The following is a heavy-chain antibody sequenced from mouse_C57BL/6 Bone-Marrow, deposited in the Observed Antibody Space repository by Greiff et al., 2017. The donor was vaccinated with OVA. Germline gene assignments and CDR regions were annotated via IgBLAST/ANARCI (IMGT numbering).Heavy chain of an antibody. CDR2: ISNLAYSI. V-gene: IGHV5-15*01. J-gene: IGHJ1*03. Sequence: EVKLMESGGGLVQPGGSLKLSCAASGFTFSDYGMAWVRQAPRKGPEWVAFISNLAYSIYYADTVTGRFTISRENAKNTLYLEMSSLRSEDTAMYYCARQGTTVVAHWYFDVWGTGTTVTVSS. D-gene: IGHD1-1*01. CDR3: ARQGTTVVAHWYFDV. CDR1: GFTFSDYG.